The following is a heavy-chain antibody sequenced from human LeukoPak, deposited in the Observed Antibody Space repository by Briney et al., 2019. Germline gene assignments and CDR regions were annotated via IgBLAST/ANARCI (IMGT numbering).Heavy chain of an antibody. CDR3: AKDRQAYYYDSSGYAPHIAFDI. CDR2: ISGSGGST. V-gene: IGHV3-23*01. D-gene: IGHD3-22*01. Sequence: GGSLRLSCAASGFTFSSYAMSWVRQAPGKGLEWVSAISGSGGSTYYAGSVKGRFTISRDNSKNTLYLQMNSLRAEDTAVYYCAKDRQAYYYDSSGYAPHIAFDIWGQGTMVTVSS. CDR1: GFTFSSYA. J-gene: IGHJ3*02.